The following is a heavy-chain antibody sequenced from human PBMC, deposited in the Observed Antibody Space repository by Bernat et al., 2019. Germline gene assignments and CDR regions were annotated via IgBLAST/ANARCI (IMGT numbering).Heavy chain of an antibody. CDR2: IYSGDSEI. V-gene: IGHV5-51*01. D-gene: IGHD2-15*01. Sequence: EVQLVQSGAEVKKPGESLKISCKDSGYIFTNYWIAWLRQMPGKGLELMGVIYSGDSEIRYSPSFQGQVTISADTSISTAYLQGSSLRASDTAMYYCARHATGINDYWGQGTLVTVSS. J-gene: IGHJ4*02. CDR3: ARHATGINDY. CDR1: GYIFTNYW.